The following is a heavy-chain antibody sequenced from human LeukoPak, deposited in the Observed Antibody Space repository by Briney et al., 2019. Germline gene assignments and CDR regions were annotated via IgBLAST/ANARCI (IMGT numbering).Heavy chain of an antibody. Sequence: ASVKVSCKASGYTFSSYGLSWVRQAPGQGLEWMGWISPYDGKTNYAQKFQGRVTMTIDTSTNTAYMELRSLRSDDTAVYYCAKVIPAAISYYFYGMDVWGQGTTVGVSS. CDR1: GYTFSSYG. CDR2: ISPYDGKT. D-gene: IGHD2-2*01. J-gene: IGHJ6*02. V-gene: IGHV1-18*01. CDR3: AKVIPAAISYYFYGMDV.